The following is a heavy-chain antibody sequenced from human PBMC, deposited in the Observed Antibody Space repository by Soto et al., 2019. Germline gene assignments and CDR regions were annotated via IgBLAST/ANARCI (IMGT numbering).Heavy chain of an antibody. CDR2: IIPIFGTA. J-gene: IGHJ4*02. CDR1: GGTFSSYA. CDR3: ARVGAAGFGNFDY. Sequence: SVKVSCKASGGTFSSYAISWVRQAPGQGLEWMGGIIPIFGTANYAQKFQGRVTITADESTSTAYMELSSLRSEDTAVYYCARVGAAGFGNFDYWGQGTLVTVSS. V-gene: IGHV1-69*13. D-gene: IGHD6-13*01.